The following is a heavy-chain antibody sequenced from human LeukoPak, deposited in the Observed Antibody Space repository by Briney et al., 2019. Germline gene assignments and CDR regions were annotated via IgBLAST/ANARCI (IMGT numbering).Heavy chain of an antibody. V-gene: IGHV3-23*01. D-gene: IGHD4-23*01. CDR2: ISGSDDGT. J-gene: IGHJ4*02. Sequence: QPGGSLRLSCAASGFTFSTYAMSWVRQIPGKGLEWVSAISGSDDGTYYADSVKGRLTISRDNSRNTLYLQMNTLRAEDTAVYYCARRAGGYSHPYDYWGQGILVTVSS. CDR1: GFTFSTYA. CDR3: ARRAGGYSHPYDY.